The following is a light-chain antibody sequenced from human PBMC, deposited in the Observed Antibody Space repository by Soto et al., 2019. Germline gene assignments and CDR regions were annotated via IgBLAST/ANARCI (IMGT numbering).Light chain of an antibody. V-gene: IGKV1-27*01. J-gene: IGKJ5*01. Sequence: DVQMPQSPSSLSASVGDRVTITCRASRGITNYLAWYQQKPCKVPNLLIYGASTLQSGVPSRCSCSGSGTDFTLTISSLPPEDVAIYYGQSYNSAPITFGQGTRLEIK. CDR1: RGITNY. CDR2: GAS. CDR3: QSYNSAPIT.